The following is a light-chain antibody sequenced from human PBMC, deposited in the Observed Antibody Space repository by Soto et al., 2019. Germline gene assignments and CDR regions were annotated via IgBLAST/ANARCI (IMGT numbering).Light chain of an antibody. J-gene: IGLJ2*01. CDR3: CSYSGSSTIVV. V-gene: IGLV2-14*03. CDR2: DVD. Sequence: QSALTQPASVSGSPGQSITISCTGTSSDVGGYNFVSWYQQHPGKATRLMIFDVDNRPSGVSTRFSGSKSGNTASLTISGLQAEDEADYYCCSYSGSSTIVVFGGGTKLTVL. CDR1: SSDVGGYNF.